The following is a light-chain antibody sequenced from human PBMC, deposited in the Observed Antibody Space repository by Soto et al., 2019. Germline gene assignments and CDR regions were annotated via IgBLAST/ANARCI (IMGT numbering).Light chain of an antibody. CDR2: EVT. CDR3: SSYANPTDYV. Sequence: QSALTQPPSASGSPGQSVTISCTGTSSDVCGYDFVSLYQHHPGKAPKLMIYEVTKRPSGVPDRFSGSTSRNTASLTASGLQAEDEADYYCSSYANPTDYVYGTGTKVTVL. CDR1: SSDVCGYDF. J-gene: IGLJ1*01. V-gene: IGLV2-8*01.